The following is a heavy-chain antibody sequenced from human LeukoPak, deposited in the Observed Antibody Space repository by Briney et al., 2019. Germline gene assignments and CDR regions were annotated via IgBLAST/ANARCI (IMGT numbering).Heavy chain of an antibody. Sequence: SETLSLTCTVSGGSVSSGSYYWGWVRQPPGKGLEWFGYVYVQSSEYTSYNPSLNIRVSISFDTSKNHFSLSLTAVTAADTAVYYCARNWGSGGSYLFDSWGQGTLVSVSS. J-gene: IGHJ4*02. CDR3: ARNWGSGGSYLFDS. V-gene: IGHV4-61*03. D-gene: IGHD6-19*01. CDR1: GGSVSSGSYY. CDR2: VYVQSSEYT.